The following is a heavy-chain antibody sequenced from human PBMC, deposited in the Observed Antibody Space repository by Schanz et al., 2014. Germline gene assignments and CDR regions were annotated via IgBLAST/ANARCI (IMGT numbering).Heavy chain of an antibody. Sequence: EVKLLESGGHLVQPGGSLRLSCVASGFTFSTYAMSWVRQAPGKGPEWVSSLTGSGGGTYYADSVRGRFAISRDNSKNTLYLEMNSLRAEDTAVYYCARDHQWLARYYMDVWGRGTTVTVSS. J-gene: IGHJ6*03. CDR3: ARDHQWLARYYMDV. D-gene: IGHD6-19*01. CDR1: GFTFSTYA. V-gene: IGHV3-23*01. CDR2: LTGSGGGT.